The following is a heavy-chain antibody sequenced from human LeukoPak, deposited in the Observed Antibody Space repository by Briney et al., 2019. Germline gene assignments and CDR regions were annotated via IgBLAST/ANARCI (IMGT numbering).Heavy chain of an antibody. Sequence: GESLKISCKGSGYSFTSYWIGWVRQMPGKGLEWMGIIYPGDSDTRYSPSFQGQVTISADKSISTAYLQWSSLKASDTAMYYCASSQLFEAADYYYMDVWGKGTTVTVSS. D-gene: IGHD6-13*01. J-gene: IGHJ6*03. CDR3: ASSQLFEAADYYYMDV. V-gene: IGHV5-51*01. CDR1: GYSFTSYW. CDR2: IYPGDSDT.